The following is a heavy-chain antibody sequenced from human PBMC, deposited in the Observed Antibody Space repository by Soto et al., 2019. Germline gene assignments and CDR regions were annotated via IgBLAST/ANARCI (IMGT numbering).Heavy chain of an antibody. CDR3: ARDSRASSGWYNWFDP. Sequence: LRLSCAASGFTFRSHAMHWVRQAPGMGPEWVAVISYDGSNDYYADSVKGRFTISRDNSKNTLYLQMNSLRDEDTAVYYCARDSRASSGWYNWFDPWGQGTLVTVSS. J-gene: IGHJ5*02. CDR1: GFTFRSHA. D-gene: IGHD6-19*01. V-gene: IGHV3-30-3*01. CDR2: ISYDGSND.